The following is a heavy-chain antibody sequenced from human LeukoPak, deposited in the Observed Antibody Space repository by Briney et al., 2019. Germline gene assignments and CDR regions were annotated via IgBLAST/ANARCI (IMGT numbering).Heavy chain of an antibody. D-gene: IGHD2-2*03. Sequence: PGGSLRLSCTSSGFTFSNNWMHWVRQAPGKGLVWVSRINDDGSRTNYADSVKGRFTISRDNSKNTLYLQMNSLRGEDTAVYYCARVDDLDAFDMWGQGTMVTVSS. J-gene: IGHJ3*02. CDR2: INDDGSRT. CDR3: ARVDDLDAFDM. V-gene: IGHV3-74*01. CDR1: GFTFSNNW.